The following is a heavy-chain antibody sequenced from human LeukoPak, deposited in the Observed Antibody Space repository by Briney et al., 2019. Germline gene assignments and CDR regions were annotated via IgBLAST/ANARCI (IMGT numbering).Heavy chain of an antibody. CDR1: GFTFSSYW. CDR3: ARMPRGPDV. Sequence: GGSLRLSCAASGFTFSSYWMVWVRQAPGKGLEWVASIKQDGSEKYYVDSMKGRFTISRDNAKNSLYLQMNSLRAEDTAVYYCARMPRGPDVWGKGTTVTVSS. D-gene: IGHD2-2*01. J-gene: IGHJ6*04. V-gene: IGHV3-7*01. CDR2: IKQDGSEK.